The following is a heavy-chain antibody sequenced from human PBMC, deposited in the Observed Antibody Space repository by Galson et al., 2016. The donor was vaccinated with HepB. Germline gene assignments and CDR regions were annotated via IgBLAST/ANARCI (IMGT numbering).Heavy chain of an antibody. CDR1: GFTFGTYG. Sequence: SLRLSCAASGFTFGTYGMHWVRQAPGKGLEWVAVLMHVGGEKDYGDSVKGRFTISRDDSKNTLHLQMNSLRGDDTAVYYCARGYYNAMDVWGQWATVTVSS. J-gene: IGHJ6*02. CDR2: LMHVGGEK. CDR3: ARGYYNAMDV. V-gene: IGHV3-30*19.